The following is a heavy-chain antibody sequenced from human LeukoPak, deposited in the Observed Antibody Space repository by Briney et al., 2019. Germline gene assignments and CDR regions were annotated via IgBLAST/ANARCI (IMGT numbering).Heavy chain of an antibody. J-gene: IGHJ1*01. V-gene: IGHV3-30*02. D-gene: IGHD2-15*01. Sequence: GGSLRLSCAASGLTFSNYGMHWVRQAPGKGLEWVAFIRYDGSEKIYADSVKGRFTISRDNSRDTLYLQMNSLRAEDTAVYYCAKTPCSGGSCFYLHFQHWGQGTLVTVSS. CDR2: IRYDGSEK. CDR3: AKTPCSGGSCFYLHFQH. CDR1: GLTFSNYG.